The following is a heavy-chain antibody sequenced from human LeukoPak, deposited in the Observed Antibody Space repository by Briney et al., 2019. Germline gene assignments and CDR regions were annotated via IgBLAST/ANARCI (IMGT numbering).Heavy chain of an antibody. D-gene: IGHD3-9*01. CDR1: GGSISSYY. CDR2: IYTSGST. J-gene: IGHJ3*02. V-gene: IGHV4-4*07. CDR3: ARDTYDILTGYYGRDAFDI. Sequence: PSETLSPTCTVSGGSISSYYWSWIRQPAGKGLEWIGRIYTSGSTNYNPSLKSRVTMSVDTSKNQFSLKLSSVTAADTAVYYCARDTYDILTGYYGRDAFDIWGQGTMVTVSS.